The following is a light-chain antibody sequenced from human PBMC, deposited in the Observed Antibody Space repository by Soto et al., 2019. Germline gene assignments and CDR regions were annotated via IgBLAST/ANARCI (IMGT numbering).Light chain of an antibody. J-gene: IGLJ2*01. CDR3: SSYISSSSSVV. CDR2: EVS. CDR1: SSDVGSNNR. V-gene: IGLV2-18*02. Sequence: QSVLTQPPSVSGSPGQSVTISCTGSSSDVGSNNRVSWYQQPPGTAPKFIIYEVSNPPSGVPDRFSGSKSGNTASLTISGLQAEGEADYYCSSYISSSSSVVFGGGTQLTVL.